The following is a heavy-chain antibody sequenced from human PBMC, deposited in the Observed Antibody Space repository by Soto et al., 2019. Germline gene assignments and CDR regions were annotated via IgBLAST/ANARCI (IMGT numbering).Heavy chain of an antibody. D-gene: IGHD6-13*01. Sequence: GGSLRLSCAASGFTFRYYSMSWVRQTPATWLEWVSGVSGGGATTYYAASVKGRFTISRDNSKNTLYLQMNSLRAEDTAVYYCARDCRIFSSSWYWYYYYGMDVWGQGTTVTVSS. V-gene: IGHV3-23*01. CDR1: GFTFRYYS. CDR3: ARDCRIFSSSWYWYYYYGMDV. CDR2: VSGGGATT. J-gene: IGHJ6*02.